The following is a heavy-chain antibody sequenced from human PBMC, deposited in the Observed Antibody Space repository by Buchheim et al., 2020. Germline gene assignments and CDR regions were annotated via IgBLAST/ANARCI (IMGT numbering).Heavy chain of an antibody. CDR2: LNHGGGT. D-gene: IGHD6-19*01. Sequence: QVQLQQWGAGLLKPSETLSLTCAVYGGSFSGYYWSWIRQPPGKGLEWIGELNHGGGTNYNPSLKSRVTISVDTSKNQFSLKLSSVTAADTAVYYCARRPDSSGWTMDSWGHGTL. J-gene: IGHJ5*01. CDR1: GGSFSGYY. V-gene: IGHV4-34*01. CDR3: ARRPDSSGWTMDS.